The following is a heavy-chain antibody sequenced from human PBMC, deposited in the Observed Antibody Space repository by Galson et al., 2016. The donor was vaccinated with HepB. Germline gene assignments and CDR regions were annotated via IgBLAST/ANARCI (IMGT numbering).Heavy chain of an antibody. Sequence: SLRLSCAASGFTFSSYTMNWVRQAPGKGLEWVSSISTTNTYIYYADSVKGRFTISRDNAKNSLYLQMNSLRAEDTAVYYCARAEYSSSPRLKWGAFDIWGQGTMVTVSS. D-gene: IGHD6-13*01. J-gene: IGHJ3*02. CDR1: GFTFSSYT. V-gene: IGHV3-21*01. CDR2: ISTTNTYI. CDR3: ARAEYSSSPRLKWGAFDI.